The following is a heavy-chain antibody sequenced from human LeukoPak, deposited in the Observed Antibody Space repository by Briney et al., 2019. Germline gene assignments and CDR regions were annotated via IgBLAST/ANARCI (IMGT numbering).Heavy chain of an antibody. D-gene: IGHD3-22*01. CDR3: ATYSSLNRREFQF. CDR1: GFNFSNYW. Sequence: PGGSLRLSCEGSGFNFSNYWMGWVRQAPGKGLQWVANIKTDGSEKYYVDSVKGRFTISRDNAKNSLYLQMNSLRAEDTAVYYCATYSSLNRREFQFWGQGTLLTVSS. CDR2: IKTDGSEK. J-gene: IGHJ1*01. V-gene: IGHV3-7*01.